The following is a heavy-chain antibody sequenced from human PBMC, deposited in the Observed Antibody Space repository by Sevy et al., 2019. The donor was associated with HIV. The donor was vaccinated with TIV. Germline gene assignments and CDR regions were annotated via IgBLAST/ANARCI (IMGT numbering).Heavy chain of an antibody. D-gene: IGHD3-22*01. Sequence: GGSLRLSCEASGFTFSSYEMNWVRQAPGKGLEWVSYISSSGTTIKYADSVKGRFTISRDNAKNTLYLQMNSLRADDTAVYYCAKVLNPALESMMEVTVRSLKGFDVWGQGTMVTVSS. CDR2: ISSSGTTI. V-gene: IGHV3-48*03. CDR3: AKVLNPALESMMEVTVRSLKGFDV. J-gene: IGHJ3*01. CDR1: GFTFSSYE.